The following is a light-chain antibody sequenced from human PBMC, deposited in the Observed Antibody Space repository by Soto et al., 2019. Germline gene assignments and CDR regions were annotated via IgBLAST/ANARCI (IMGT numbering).Light chain of an antibody. CDR1: QSLLQSDGKTF. J-gene: IGKJ4*01. CDR3: MQSIQLPLT. CDR2: EGS. V-gene: IGKV2D-29*01. Sequence: DIVMTQTPLSLSVTPGQPASISFKSSQSLLQSDGKTFLYWYLQKAGQPPHLLIYEGSNRFSGVPDRFSGSGSGTDFTLKISRVEAEDVGVYYCMQSIQLPLTFGGGTKVEIK.